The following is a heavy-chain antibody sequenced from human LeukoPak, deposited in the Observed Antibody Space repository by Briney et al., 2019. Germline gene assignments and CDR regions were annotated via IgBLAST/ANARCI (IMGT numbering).Heavy chain of an antibody. CDR1: GGSISSASYY. CDR3: ARQRDSSFDQ. J-gene: IGHJ4*02. Sequence: PSETLSLTCTVSGGSISSASYYWGWIRQPPGKGLEWIGIIYYSGSTYYNPSLKSRVTISVDTSKNQFSLKLSSVTAADTAVYYCARQRDSSFDQWGQGTLVTVSS. D-gene: IGHD2/OR15-2a*01. V-gene: IGHV4-39*01. CDR2: IYYSGST.